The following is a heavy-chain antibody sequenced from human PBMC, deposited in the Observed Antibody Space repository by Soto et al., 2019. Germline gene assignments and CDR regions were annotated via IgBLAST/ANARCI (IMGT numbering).Heavy chain of an antibody. CDR1: LFTFSGYG. Sequence: GGSLRLSCAASLFTFSGYGINWVRQAPGKGLEWVAVISYDGSNKYYADSVKGRFTISRDNSKNTLYLQMNSLRAEDTAVYYCAKDLLKIVGASDYWGQGTMVTVSS. D-gene: IGHD1-26*01. CDR2: ISYDGSNK. J-gene: IGHJ4*02. CDR3: AKDLLKIVGASDY. V-gene: IGHV3-30*18.